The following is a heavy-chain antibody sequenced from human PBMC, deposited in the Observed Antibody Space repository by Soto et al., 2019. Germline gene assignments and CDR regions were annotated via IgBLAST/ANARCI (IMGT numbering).Heavy chain of an antibody. CDR1: GYXSTNYL. V-gene: IGHV5-51*01. CDR3: AASIFYYGMDV. CDR2: IYPGDSDT. J-gene: IGHJ6*02. Sequence: PXEXLKISYKCSGYXSTNYLIGWVRHMPGKGLEWIGIIYPGDSDTKYNTSFQGQVTISADKYITTTYLKWSRLKASDTAIYYCAASIFYYGMDVWGQGTTVTVS.